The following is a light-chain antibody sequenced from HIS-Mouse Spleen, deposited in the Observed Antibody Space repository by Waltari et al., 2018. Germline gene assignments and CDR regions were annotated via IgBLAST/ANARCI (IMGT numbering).Light chain of an antibody. CDR2: DVS. Sequence: QSALTQPASVSGSPGQSITISCTGTSSDVGGYNYVPWHQQHTGKAPKLMIYDVSNRPSGVSNRFSGSKSGNTASLTISGLQAEDEADYYCSSYTSSSFNVVFGGGTKLTVL. CDR1: SSDVGGYNY. V-gene: IGLV2-14*03. CDR3: SSYTSSSFNVV. J-gene: IGLJ2*01.